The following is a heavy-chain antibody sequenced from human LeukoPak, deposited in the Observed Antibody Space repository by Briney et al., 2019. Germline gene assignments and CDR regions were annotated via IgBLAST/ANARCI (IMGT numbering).Heavy chain of an antibody. CDR1: GGTFSSYA. J-gene: IGHJ6*02. D-gene: IGHD6-19*01. CDR2: IIPILGIA. V-gene: IGHV1-69*04. Sequence: GASVKVSCKASGGTFSSYAISWVRQAPGQGLEWMGRIIPILGIANYAQKFQGRVTITADKSTSTAYRELSSLRSEDTAVYYCARDQWLVRSEGLSTGYYYYYGMDVWGQGTTVTVSS. CDR3: ARDQWLVRSEGLSTGYYYYYGMDV.